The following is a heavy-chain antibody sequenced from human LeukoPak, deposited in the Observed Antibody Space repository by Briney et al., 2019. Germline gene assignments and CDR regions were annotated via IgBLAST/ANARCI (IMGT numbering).Heavy chain of an antibody. V-gene: IGHV3-33*01. CDR3: ARASGSYAFDI. CDR1: GFTFSSYG. Sequence: GRSLRLSCAASGFTFSSYGMHWVRQAPGKGLEWVAVIWYDGSNKYYADSVKGRFTISRDNSKNMLYLQMNSLRAEDTAVYYCARASGSYAFDIWGQGTTVTVSS. J-gene: IGHJ3*02. CDR2: IWYDGSNK. D-gene: IGHD1-26*01.